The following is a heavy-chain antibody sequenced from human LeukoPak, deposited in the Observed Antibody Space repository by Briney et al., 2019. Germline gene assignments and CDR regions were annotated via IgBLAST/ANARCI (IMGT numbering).Heavy chain of an antibody. CDR3: ARHPSSYYYDSSDRRRRDAFDI. Sequence: SETLSLTCTVSGGSISNYYWSWIRQPPGKGLEWIGYIYYSGSTYYNPSLKSRVTISVDTSKNQFSLKLSAVTAADTAVYYCARHPSSYYYDSSDRRRRDAFDIWGQGTMVTVSS. V-gene: IGHV4-59*04. CDR2: IYYSGST. CDR1: GGSISNYY. D-gene: IGHD3-22*01. J-gene: IGHJ3*02.